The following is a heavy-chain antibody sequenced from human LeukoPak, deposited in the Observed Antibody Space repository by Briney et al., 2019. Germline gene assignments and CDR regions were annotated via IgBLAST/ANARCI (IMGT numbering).Heavy chain of an antibody. D-gene: IGHD6-19*01. CDR2: IYHSGST. Sequence: SETLSLTFAVSGGSISSDNWWSWVRQPPGKGLEWIGEIYHSGSTNYNPSLQSRVTISVDKSNNHFSLRLTSVTAADTAVYYCATNGWYCLDHWGQGALVTVSS. J-gene: IGHJ1*01. CDR3: ATNGWYCLDH. V-gene: IGHV4-4*02. CDR1: GGSISSDNW.